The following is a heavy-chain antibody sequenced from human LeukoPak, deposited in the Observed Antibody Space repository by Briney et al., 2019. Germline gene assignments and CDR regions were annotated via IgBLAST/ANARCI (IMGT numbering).Heavy chain of an antibody. CDR2: ISGSGGST. CDR1: GFTVSSNY. Sequence: GGSLRLSCAASGFTVSSNYMSWVRQAPGKGLEWVSAISGSGGSTYYADSVKGRFTISRDNSKNTLYLQMNSLRAEDTAVYYCAKDRRMTFDYWGQGTLVTVSS. J-gene: IGHJ4*02. D-gene: IGHD2-15*01. CDR3: AKDRRMTFDY. V-gene: IGHV3-23*01.